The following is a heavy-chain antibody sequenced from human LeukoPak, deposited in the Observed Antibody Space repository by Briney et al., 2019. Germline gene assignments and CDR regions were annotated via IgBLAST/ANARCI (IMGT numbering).Heavy chain of an antibody. V-gene: IGHV3-21*01. D-gene: IGHD6-13*01. J-gene: IGHJ4*02. CDR1: GFTFSSYS. Sequence: GGSLRRSCAASGFTFSSYSMNWVRQAPGKGLEWVSSISISSSNIYYAVPEEGRFTISRDNAKNSLYLQMNSLRAEDTAVYYCARDLNPYSSSWYGYWGQGTLVTVSS. CDR3: ARDLNPYSSSWYGY. CDR2: ISISSSNI.